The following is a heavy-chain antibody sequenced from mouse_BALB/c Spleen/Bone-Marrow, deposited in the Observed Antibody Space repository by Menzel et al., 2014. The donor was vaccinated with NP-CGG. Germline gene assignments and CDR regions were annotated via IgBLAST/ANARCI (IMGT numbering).Heavy chain of an antibody. V-gene: IGHV1-5*01. J-gene: IGHJ3*01. D-gene: IGHD2-10*02. CDR3: TFLVKEDFAY. CDR1: GYSFTSYW. Sequence: VQLQQSGTVLARPGASVKMSCKASGYSFTSYWVHWVKQRPGQSLEWIGAVYPGNSDTTYNQKFKGKAKLTAVTSASTAYMELSSLTNEDSAVYYCTFLVKEDFAYWGQGTLVTVSA. CDR2: VYPGNSDT.